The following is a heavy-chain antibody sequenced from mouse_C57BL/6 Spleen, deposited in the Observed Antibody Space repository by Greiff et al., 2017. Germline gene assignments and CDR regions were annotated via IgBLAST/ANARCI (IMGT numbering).Heavy chain of an antibody. CDR2: IYPGNSDT. D-gene: IGHD4-1*01. CDR1: GYTFTSYW. CDR3: TRGGLSNCVGYYAMYD. J-gene: IGHJ4*01. V-gene: IGHV1-5*01. Sequence: VQLQQSGTVLARPGASVKMSCKTSGYTFTSYWMHWVKQRPGQGLEWIGAIYPGNSDTSYNQKFKGKAKLTAVTSASTAYMELSSLTNEDSAVYYCTRGGLSNCVGYYAMYDWGQGTSVTVAS.